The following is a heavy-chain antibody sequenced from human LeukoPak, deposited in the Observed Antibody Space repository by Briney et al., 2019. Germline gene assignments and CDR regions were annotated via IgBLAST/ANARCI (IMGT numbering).Heavy chain of an antibody. Sequence: GGSLRLSCAASGFTFDYYWMHWVRQAPGKGLMWVSRINTDGSNTHYADFVKGRFTISRDNAKNTLYLQMNGLRVEDTAVYYCVVWGEDRSGHRFDFWGQGTLVTVSS. V-gene: IGHV3-74*01. D-gene: IGHD3-22*01. CDR3: VVWGEDRSGHRFDF. J-gene: IGHJ4*02. CDR1: GFTFDYYW. CDR2: INTDGSNT.